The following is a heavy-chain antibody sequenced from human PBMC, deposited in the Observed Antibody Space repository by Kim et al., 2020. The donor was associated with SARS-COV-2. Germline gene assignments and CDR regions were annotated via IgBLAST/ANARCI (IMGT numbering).Heavy chain of an antibody. D-gene: IGHD2-15*01. V-gene: IGHV4-38-2*02. J-gene: IGHJ4*02. CDR1: GYSISSGYY. Sequence: SETLSLICTVSGYSISSGYYWGWIRQPPGKGLEWIGSIYHSGSTYYNPSLKSRVTISVDTSKNQFSLKLSSVTAADTAVYYCARDPAWRSGGSSPLDYWGQGTLVTVSS. CDR3: ARDPAWRSGGSSPLDY. CDR2: IYHSGST.